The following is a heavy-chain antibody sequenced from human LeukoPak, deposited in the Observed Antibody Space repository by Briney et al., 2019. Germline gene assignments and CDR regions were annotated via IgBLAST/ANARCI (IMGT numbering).Heavy chain of an antibody. D-gene: IGHD2-2*01. Sequence: QSGGSLRLSCAASGFTFSSYGMHWVRQAPGKGLEWVAVISYDGSNKYYADSVKGRFTISRDNSKNTLYLQMNSLRAEDTAVYYCAKVVVPAAMAFYYYHGMDVWGQGTTVTVSS. CDR3: AKVVVPAAMAFYYYHGMDV. V-gene: IGHV3-30*18. J-gene: IGHJ6*02. CDR1: GFTFSSYG. CDR2: ISYDGSNK.